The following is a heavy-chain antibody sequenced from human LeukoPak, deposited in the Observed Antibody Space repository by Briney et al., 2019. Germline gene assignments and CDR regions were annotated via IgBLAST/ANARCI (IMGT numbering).Heavy chain of an antibody. CDR3: ARAGGGGTWLPGY. J-gene: IGHJ4*02. CDR1: GYTFTSYQ. Sequence: ASVKVSYKASGYTFTSYQVHWVRQAPGQGLEWMGIINPSGGGTSYAQRFQGRVTMTRDMSTSTVYMELSSLRSEDTAVYYCARAGGGGTWLPGYWGQGTLVTVSS. CDR2: INPSGGGT. V-gene: IGHV1-46*01. D-gene: IGHD2-8*02.